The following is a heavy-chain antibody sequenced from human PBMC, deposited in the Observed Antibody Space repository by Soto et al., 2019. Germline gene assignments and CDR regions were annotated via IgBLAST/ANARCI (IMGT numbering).Heavy chain of an antibody. Sequence: QVQLVESGGGVVQPGRSLRLSCAASGFTFSSYAMHWVRQAPGKGLEWVAVISYDGSNKYYADSVKGRFTISRDNSKNTLYLQMNSLRADDTAVYYCARGLCSGGSCSKPIAQYYYYYYGMDVWGQGTTVTVSS. J-gene: IGHJ6*02. CDR3: ARGLCSGGSCSKPIAQYYYYYYGMDV. CDR1: GFTFSSYA. CDR2: ISYDGSNK. D-gene: IGHD2-15*01. V-gene: IGHV3-30-3*01.